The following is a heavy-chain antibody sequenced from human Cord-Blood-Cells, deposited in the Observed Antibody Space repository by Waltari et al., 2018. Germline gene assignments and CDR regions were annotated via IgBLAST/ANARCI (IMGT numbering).Heavy chain of an antibody. CDR3: ARERWELQGWFDP. CDR1: GYTFTSHY. J-gene: IGHJ5*02. Sequence: QVQLVQSGAEVKKPGASVKVSCKASGYTFTSHYMHWVRQAPGQGLEWMGIINPSGGSTSYAQKFQGRVTMTRDTSTSTVYMELSSLRSEDTAVYYCARERWELQGWFDPWGQGTLVTVSS. V-gene: IGHV1-46*01. CDR2: INPSGGST. D-gene: IGHD1-26*01.